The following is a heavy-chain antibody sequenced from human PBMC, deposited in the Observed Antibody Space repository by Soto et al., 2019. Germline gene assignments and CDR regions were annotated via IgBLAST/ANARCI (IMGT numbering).Heavy chain of an antibody. Sequence: GGSLRLCCEVSGFVFSIYSMSWVRQTPGKGLEWVAKIPQEGVDGHYADSVKGRFTISRDNGKNSLYLQMNNLRAEDTAVYYCARDHLILPAHDFFYGSDVWGRGATVTVSS. J-gene: IGHJ6*02. CDR1: GFVFSIYS. V-gene: IGHV3-7*03. CDR2: IPQEGVDG. CDR3: ARDHLILPAHDFFYGSDV. D-gene: IGHD2-21*02.